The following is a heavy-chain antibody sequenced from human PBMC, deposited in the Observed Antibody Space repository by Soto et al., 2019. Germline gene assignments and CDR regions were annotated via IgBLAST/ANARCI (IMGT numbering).Heavy chain of an antibody. D-gene: IGHD3-9*01. CDR2: VYYSGST. Sequence: PSETLSLTCTVSGASVNSGNYYWSWIRQPPGKGLEWIGSVYYSGSTYYNPSLESRVTISVDKSKNQFSLKLMSLSAADTAVYYCGRLEGLATISYYFDYWGQGALVTVSS. V-gene: IGHV4-39*01. CDR1: GASVNSGNYY. J-gene: IGHJ4*02. CDR3: GRLEGLATISYYFDY.